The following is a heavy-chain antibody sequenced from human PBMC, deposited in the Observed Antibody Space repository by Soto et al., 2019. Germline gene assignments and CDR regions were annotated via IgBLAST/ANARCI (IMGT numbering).Heavy chain of an antibody. Sequence: ESPKISCKGSGYSLTSYWIGWVPPMPGKGPEGMGIIYPGESDTIDSPSFEGQFTNSGDKSIRTAYLQWSSLNASDTAMYYCARLIDYGSGNWFDPWGQGTLVTVSS. CDR3: ARLIDYGSGNWFDP. D-gene: IGHD3-10*01. J-gene: IGHJ5*02. CDR2: IYPGESDT. CDR1: GYSLTSYW. V-gene: IGHV5-51*01.